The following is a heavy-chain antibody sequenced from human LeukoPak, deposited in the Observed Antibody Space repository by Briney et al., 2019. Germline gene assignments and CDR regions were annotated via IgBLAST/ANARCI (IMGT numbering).Heavy chain of an antibody. CDR3: ARIGLHTAFGI. D-gene: IGHD4-11*01. CDR2: IHDSGST. CDR1: GGSISSYY. Sequence: QTSETLSLTCTVSGGSISSYYWSWIRQPPGKGLEWIGNIHDSGSTSYNPSLKSRVAMSEDTSKNQFSLNLSSVTAADTAVYYCARIGLHTAFGIWGQGTMVTVSS. V-gene: IGHV4-59*01. J-gene: IGHJ3*02.